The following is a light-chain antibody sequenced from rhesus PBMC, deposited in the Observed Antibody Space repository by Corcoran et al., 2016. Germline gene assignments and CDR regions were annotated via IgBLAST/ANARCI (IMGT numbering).Light chain of an antibody. CDR3: QQYSSSPFT. CDR1: QSICIW. Sequence: DIQMTQSPSSLSASVGDTVTITCRASQSICIWLAWYQQKPGKAPKLLIYTASSLQSGVPSRFSGSGYGTDFTLTISSLESEDCATYYYQQYSSSPFTFGPGTKLDIK. CDR2: TAS. V-gene: IGKV1-22*01. J-gene: IGKJ3*01.